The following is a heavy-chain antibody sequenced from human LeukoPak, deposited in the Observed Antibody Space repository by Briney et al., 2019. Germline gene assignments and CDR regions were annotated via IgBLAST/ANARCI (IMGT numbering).Heavy chain of an antibody. V-gene: IGHV3-23*01. CDR2: ISGSGGST. D-gene: IGHD6-19*01. CDR1: GFTFSSYA. J-gene: IGHJ4*02. Sequence: GGSLRLSCAASGFTFSSYAMSWVRQAPGKGLEWVSAISGSGGSTYYADSVRGRFTISGDNAKNSLYLQMNSLRAEDTAVYYCARVPHGLRGWPYYFDYWGQGTLVTVSS. CDR3: ARVPHGLRGWPYYFDY.